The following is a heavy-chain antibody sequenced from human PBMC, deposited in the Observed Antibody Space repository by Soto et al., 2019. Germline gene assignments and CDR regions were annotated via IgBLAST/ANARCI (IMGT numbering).Heavy chain of an antibody. Sequence: GRSLRLSCAASGFTFSSYAMSWVRQAPGKGLEWVSAISGSGGSTYYADSVKGRFTISRDNSKNTLYLQMNSLRAEDTAVYYCAKDGPPSFLAAAGNFDYWGQGTLVTVSS. J-gene: IGHJ4*02. CDR2: ISGSGGST. CDR1: GFTFSSYA. CDR3: AKDGPPSFLAAAGNFDY. D-gene: IGHD6-13*01. V-gene: IGHV3-23*01.